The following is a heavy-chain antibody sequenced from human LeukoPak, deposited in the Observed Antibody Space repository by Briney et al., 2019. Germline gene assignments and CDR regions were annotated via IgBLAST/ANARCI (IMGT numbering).Heavy chain of an antibody. V-gene: IGHV1-8*02. CDR2: MNPNNGDT. CDR1: GYTFTDYY. D-gene: IGHD6-19*01. CDR3: ARGRIRYDDYSSGWFVFFEF. Sequence: GASVKVSCKASGYTFTDYYIHWVRQAPGQGLEWMGWMNPNNGDTDYAQNFQGRVTMTRDTSMSTAYMALSSLRSEDTALYYCARGRIRYDDYSSGWFVFFEFWGQGSLVTVSS. J-gene: IGHJ4*02.